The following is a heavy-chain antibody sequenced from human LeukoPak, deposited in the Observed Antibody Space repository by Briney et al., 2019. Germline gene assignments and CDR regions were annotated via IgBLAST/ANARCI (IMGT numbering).Heavy chain of an antibody. J-gene: IGHJ5*02. D-gene: IGHD1-7*01. CDR3: ARRNWNYENWFDP. Sequence: SETLSLTCAVYGGSFSGYYWNWIRQPPEMGLEWIGQIFHSGGTKYNGSLKSRVTISVDTSKNQFSLKLSSVTAADTAVYYCARRNWNYENWFDPWGQGTLVTVSS. V-gene: IGHV4-34*12. CDR1: GGSFSGYY. CDR2: IFHSGGT.